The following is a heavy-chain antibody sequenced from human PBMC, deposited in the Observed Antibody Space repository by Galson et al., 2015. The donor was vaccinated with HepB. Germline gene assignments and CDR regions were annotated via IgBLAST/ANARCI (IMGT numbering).Heavy chain of an antibody. CDR2: IIPIFGTA. J-gene: IGHJ4*02. D-gene: IGHD3-22*01. V-gene: IGHV1-69*13. Sequence: SVKVSCKASGGTFSSYAISWVRQAPGQGLEWMGGIIPIFGTANYAQKFKGRVTITADESTSTAYMELSSLRSEDTAVYYCASIWDPYYYDSSGPFDYWGQGTLVTVSS. CDR1: GGTFSSYA. CDR3: ASIWDPYYYDSSGPFDY.